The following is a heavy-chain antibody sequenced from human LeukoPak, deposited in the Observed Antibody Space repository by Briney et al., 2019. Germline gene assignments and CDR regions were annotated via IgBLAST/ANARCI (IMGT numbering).Heavy chain of an antibody. Sequence: GGSLRLSCAASGFTVSSNYMSWVRQAPGKGLEWVSIIYSGGSTFYADSVKGRFTISRDNAKNSLYLQMNSLRAEDTALYYCARVGIYGDYGRYFDYWGQGTLVTVSS. CDR3: ARVGIYGDYGRYFDY. CDR2: IYSGGST. D-gene: IGHD4-17*01. CDR1: GFTVSSNY. J-gene: IGHJ4*02. V-gene: IGHV3-53*01.